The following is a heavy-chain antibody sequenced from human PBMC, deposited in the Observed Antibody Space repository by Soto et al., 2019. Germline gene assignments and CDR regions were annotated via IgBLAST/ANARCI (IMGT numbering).Heavy chain of an antibody. J-gene: IGHJ4*02. CDR3: TKANRYCSGANCFTFDY. CDR1: GFTFSNYA. CDR2: FSSGGGGT. D-gene: IGHD2-15*01. Sequence: EVQLLESGGGLLQPGGSLRLSCTASGFTFSNYAMSWVRQAPGKGLEWVSTFSSGGGGTYYADSVKGRFTISTDNSKNTLSLQMNSLRAEDTAVYYCTKANRYCSGANCFTFDYWGPGTLVTVSS. V-gene: IGHV3-23*01.